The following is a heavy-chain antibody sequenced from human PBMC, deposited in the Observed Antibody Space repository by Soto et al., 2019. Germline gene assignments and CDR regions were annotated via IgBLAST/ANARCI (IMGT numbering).Heavy chain of an antibody. CDR1: GYSISSTNW. CDR2: MHYSGTT. J-gene: IGHJ5*02. V-gene: IGHV4-28*03. Sequence: QVQLQESGPGLVKPSDTLSLTCAVSGYSISSTNWWGWIRQPPGKGLEWIAYMHYSGTTKYNPSRKSRVTMSLDTSKNQFSLKLKSVTALDTAVYFCARVPEFSSWFDPWGQGTLVTVSS. CDR3: ARVPEFSSWFDP. D-gene: IGHD3-10*01.